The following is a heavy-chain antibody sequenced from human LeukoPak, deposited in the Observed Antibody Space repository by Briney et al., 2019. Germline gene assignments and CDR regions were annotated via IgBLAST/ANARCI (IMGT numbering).Heavy chain of an antibody. Sequence: GGSLRLSCAAFGFPFSDYTMNWVRQAPGKGLEWVSYISSSSSTIYYADSVRGRFTISRDNAKNSLYLQMNSLRAEDTAVYYCARIDYGDDYWGQGTLVTVSS. V-gene: IGHV3-48*01. J-gene: IGHJ4*02. CDR3: ARIDYGDDY. CDR2: ISSSSSTI. D-gene: IGHD4-17*01. CDR1: GFPFSDYT.